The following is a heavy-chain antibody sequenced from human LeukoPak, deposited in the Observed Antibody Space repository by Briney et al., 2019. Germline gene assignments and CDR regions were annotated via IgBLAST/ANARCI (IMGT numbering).Heavy chain of an antibody. CDR1: GYTFTSYG. V-gene: IGHV1-18*01. Sequence: GASVKVSCKASGYTFTSYGISWVRQAPGQGLEWMGWISAYNGNTNYAQKLQGRVTMTTDTSTSTAYMELRSLRSDDTAVYYCARVGLTGPPSDAFDIWGQGTMVTVSS. CDR3: ARVGLTGPPSDAFDI. J-gene: IGHJ3*02. CDR2: ISAYNGNT. D-gene: IGHD3-9*01.